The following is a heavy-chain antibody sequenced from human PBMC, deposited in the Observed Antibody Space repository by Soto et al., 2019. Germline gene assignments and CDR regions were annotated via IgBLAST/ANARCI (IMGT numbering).Heavy chain of an antibody. J-gene: IGHJ4*02. Sequence: QVHLVQSGAEVKKPGASVKVSCKGSGYAFTTYGITWVRQAPGQGLEWMGWISAHNGNTNYAQKLQGRVTVTRDTSTSTAYMELRSLRSDDTAVYYCARGRYGNYWGQGALVTVSP. CDR3: ARGRYGNY. CDR2: ISAHNGNT. CDR1: GYAFTTYG. V-gene: IGHV1-18*01. D-gene: IGHD1-1*01.